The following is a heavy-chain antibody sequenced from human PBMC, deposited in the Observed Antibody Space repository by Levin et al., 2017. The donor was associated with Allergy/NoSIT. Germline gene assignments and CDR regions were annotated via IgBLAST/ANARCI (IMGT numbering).Heavy chain of an antibody. J-gene: IGHJ4*02. Sequence: GSLRLSCTVSGAFIGSFYWSWLRLPAGKGLEWIGRIYTTGSTNYNPSLKSRVAVSVDTSKNQFSLKLASVTAAHTAVYYCAREYSTSSSFDYWGQGTLVTVSS. D-gene: IGHD2/OR15-2a*01. CDR3: AREYSTSSSFDY. V-gene: IGHV4-4*07. CDR1: GAFIGSFY. CDR2: IYTTGST.